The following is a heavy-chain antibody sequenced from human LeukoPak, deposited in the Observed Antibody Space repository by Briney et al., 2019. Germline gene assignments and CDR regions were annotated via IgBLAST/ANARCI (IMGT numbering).Heavy chain of an antibody. CDR3: AGGRGYIIDY. J-gene: IGHJ4*02. D-gene: IGHD5-18*01. Sequence: PGGSLRLSCAASGFTVSLNFMNWVRQAPGTGLEWVSIMHPDGVTHYSDSVKGRFTISRDNPNNILYLQMNGLRAEDTAVYSCAGGRGYIIDYWGQGTLVTVSS. CDR2: MHPDGVT. CDR1: GFTVSLNF. V-gene: IGHV3-53*01.